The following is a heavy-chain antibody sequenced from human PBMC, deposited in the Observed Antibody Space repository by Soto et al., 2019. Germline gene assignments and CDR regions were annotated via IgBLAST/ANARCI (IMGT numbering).Heavy chain of an antibody. CDR3: AKDLGPYYDSSGYYGDFDY. Sequence: LCLSCAASGFTFSSYGMHWVRQAPGKGLEWVAVISYDGSNKYYADSVKGRFTISRDNSKNTLYLQMNSLRAEDTAVYYCAKDLGPYYDSSGYYGDFDYWGQGTLVTVYS. D-gene: IGHD3-22*01. CDR2: ISYDGSNK. V-gene: IGHV3-30*18. J-gene: IGHJ4*02. CDR1: GFTFSSYG.